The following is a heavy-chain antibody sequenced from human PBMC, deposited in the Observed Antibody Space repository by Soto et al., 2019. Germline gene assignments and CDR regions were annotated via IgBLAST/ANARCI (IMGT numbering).Heavy chain of an antibody. CDR3: ARDTRIAAAGTGSGVFDY. V-gene: IGHV4-61*01. Sequence: QVQLQESGPGLVKPSETLSLTCTVSGGSVSSGSYYWSWIRQPPGKGLEWIGYIYYSGSTNYNPTIKSRVTISVDTSKSQFALKLSSVTAEDTAVYYCARDTRIAAAGTGSGVFDYCGQGTLVTVS. CDR1: GGSVSSGSYY. D-gene: IGHD6-13*01. CDR2: IYYSGST. J-gene: IGHJ4*02.